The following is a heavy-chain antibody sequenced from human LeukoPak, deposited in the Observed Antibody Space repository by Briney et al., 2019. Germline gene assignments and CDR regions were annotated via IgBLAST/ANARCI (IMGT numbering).Heavy chain of an antibody. Sequence: SETLSLTCAVYGGSFSGYYWSWIRRPPGKGLEWIGEINHSGSTNYNPSLKSRVTISVDTSKNQFSLKLSSVTAADTAVYYCARGVEDYGHFDYWGQGTLVTVSS. CDR3: ARGVEDYGHFDY. CDR1: GGSFSGYY. CDR2: INHSGST. J-gene: IGHJ4*02. D-gene: IGHD4-17*01. V-gene: IGHV4-34*01.